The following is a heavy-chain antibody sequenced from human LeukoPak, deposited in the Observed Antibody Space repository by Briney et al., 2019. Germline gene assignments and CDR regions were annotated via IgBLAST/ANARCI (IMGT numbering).Heavy chain of an antibody. CDR3: ATDAYNFYYYGLDV. V-gene: IGHV3-21*01. J-gene: IGHJ6*02. Sequence: GGSLRLSCAASGFTFSLYYMNWVRQAPGKGLEWVSSISSGRTDICYADSVKGRFTISRDNAKNSLYLQMNSLRVEDTAVYYCATDAYNFYYYGLDVWGQGTTVTVSS. CDR2: ISSGRTDI. CDR1: GFTFSLYY. D-gene: IGHD5-24*01.